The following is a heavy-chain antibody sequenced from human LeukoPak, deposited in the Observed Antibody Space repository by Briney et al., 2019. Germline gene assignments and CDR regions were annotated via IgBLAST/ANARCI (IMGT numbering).Heavy chain of an antibody. D-gene: IGHD3-22*01. V-gene: IGHV4-59*08. J-gene: IGHJ4*01. CDR3: ARHRDYYDT. Sequence: PSETLSLTCTVSGSSINNNFWTWIRQPPGKGLEWIGHIYSTGSANYNPSLKSRVLISGDTSKNQISLKLTSVIAADTAVYFCARHRDYYDTWGHGTLVTVSS. CDR2: IYSTGSA. CDR1: GSSINNNF.